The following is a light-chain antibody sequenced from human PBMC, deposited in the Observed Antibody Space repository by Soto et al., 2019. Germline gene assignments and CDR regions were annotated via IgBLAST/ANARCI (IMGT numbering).Light chain of an antibody. CDR1: NSDVGKFDY. Sequence: QSVLTQPASVSASPGQSITISCTGTNSDVGKFDYVSWYQHHTGKAPKLVISAVTRRSSGVSDRFSGSKSGNTATLTISGLQAEDEADYYCASYTDTTTQVFGGGTNVTVL. CDR2: AVT. CDR3: ASYTDTTTQV. J-gene: IGLJ3*02. V-gene: IGLV2-14*01.